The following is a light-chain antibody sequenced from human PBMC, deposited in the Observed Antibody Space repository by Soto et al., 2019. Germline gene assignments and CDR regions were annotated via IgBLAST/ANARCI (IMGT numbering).Light chain of an antibody. Sequence: AIQMTQSPSSLSASVGDRVTITCRASQDIGNDLGWYQQKPGKAPKLLIYTASNLQRGVPSRFSGSGSGTDFTLTISSLQPEDFATYYCLQDYNYPLTFGPGTKVDIK. CDR2: TAS. J-gene: IGKJ3*01. V-gene: IGKV1-6*01. CDR1: QDIGND. CDR3: LQDYNYPLT.